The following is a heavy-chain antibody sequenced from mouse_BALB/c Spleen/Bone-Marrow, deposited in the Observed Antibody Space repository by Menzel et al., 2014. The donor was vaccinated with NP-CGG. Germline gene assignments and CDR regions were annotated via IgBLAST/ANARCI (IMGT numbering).Heavy chain of an antibody. J-gene: IGHJ2*01. CDR2: INPSNGRT. CDR1: GYTFTSYW. CDR3: ARRATTDVATDY. Sequence: QVMLVESGAELVKPGASVKLSCKASGYTFTSYWMHWAKQRPGQGLEWIGEINPSNGRTNYNEKFKSKATLTVDKSSSTVYMQISSLTYEDSTVYYCARRATTDVATDYWGQGTTLTVSS. V-gene: IGHV1S81*02. D-gene: IGHD1-1*01.